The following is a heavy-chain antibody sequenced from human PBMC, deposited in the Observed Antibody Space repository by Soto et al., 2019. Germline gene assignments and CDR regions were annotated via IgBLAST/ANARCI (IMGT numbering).Heavy chain of an antibody. CDR2: IKTKADGGTT. J-gene: IGHJ6*02. D-gene: IGHD5-12*01. V-gene: IGHV3-15*07. CDR3: SHAPWRRGYYGMDV. Sequence: PGGSLRLSCAASGFTFSNAYMNWVRQAPGKGLEWVGRIKTKADGGTTDYAAPVKGRFIISRDDSKDTLYVQMNSLQTEDTGVYYCSHAPWRRGYYGMDVWGQGTTVTVPS. CDR1: GFTFSNAY.